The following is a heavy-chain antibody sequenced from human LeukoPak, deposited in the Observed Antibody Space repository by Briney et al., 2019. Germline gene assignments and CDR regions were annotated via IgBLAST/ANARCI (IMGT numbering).Heavy chain of an antibody. Sequence: ASVKVSCKASGGTFSSYAISWVRQAPGQGLEWMGGIIPIFGTANYAQKFQGRVTITTDESTSTAYMELSSLRSEDAAVYYCARVVPAATYPSGSYYFDYWGQGTLVTVSS. CDR3: ARVVPAATYPSGSYYFDY. CDR2: IIPIFGTA. J-gene: IGHJ4*02. CDR1: GGTFSSYA. V-gene: IGHV1-69*05. D-gene: IGHD2-2*01.